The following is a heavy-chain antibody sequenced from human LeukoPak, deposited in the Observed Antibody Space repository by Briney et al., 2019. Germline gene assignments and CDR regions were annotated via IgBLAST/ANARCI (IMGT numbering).Heavy chain of an antibody. V-gene: IGHV3-23*01. CDR2: VSGSGGIT. D-gene: IGHD4-11*01. CDR1: KFTFSDYS. CDR3: VRADEVVTTTHYYYGMDV. J-gene: IGHJ6*02. Sequence: PGGSLRLSCAASKFTFSDYSMTWVRQGPGKGLEWVSTVSGSGGITYYADSVKGRFTISRDNSKNTVFLQMNSLRADDTAVYYCVRADEVVTTTHYYYGMDVWGQGTTVTVSS.